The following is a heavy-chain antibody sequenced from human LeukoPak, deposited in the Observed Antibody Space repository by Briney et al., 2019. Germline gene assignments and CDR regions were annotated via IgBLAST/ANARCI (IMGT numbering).Heavy chain of an antibody. CDR2: INPNSGGT. D-gene: IGHD3-9*01. Sequence: EASVKVSCKASGYXFTGYYMHWVRQAPGQGLEWMGWINPNSGGTNYAQKFQGRVTMTRDTSISTAYMELSRLRSDDTAVYYCARDFLTGYIDYWGQGTLVTVSS. CDR1: GYXFTGYY. V-gene: IGHV1-2*02. CDR3: ARDFLTGYIDY. J-gene: IGHJ4*02.